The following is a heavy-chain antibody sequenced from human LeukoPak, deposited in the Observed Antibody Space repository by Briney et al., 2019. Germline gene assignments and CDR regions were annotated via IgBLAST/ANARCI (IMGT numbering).Heavy chain of an antibody. CDR3: VKDNPLDY. Sequence: GGSLRLSCGASEFTFNNYGMLWVRQAPGKGLDWVAFIRYDGTSEYYADSVKGRFTISRDNSKNTLFLQMNSLRPEDTAVYYCVKDNPLDYWGQGTLVIVSS. CDR2: IRYDGTSE. CDR1: EFTFNNYG. D-gene: IGHD1-14*01. J-gene: IGHJ4*02. V-gene: IGHV3-30*02.